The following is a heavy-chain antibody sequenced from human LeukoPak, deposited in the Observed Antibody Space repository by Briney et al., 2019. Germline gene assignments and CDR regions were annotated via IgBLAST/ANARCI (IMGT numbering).Heavy chain of an antibody. CDR2: INPSGGST. J-gene: IGHJ4*02. CDR3: ARDLFGLDY. CDR1: GYTFTSNY. D-gene: IGHD3-10*01. Sequence: ASVKVSCKASGYTFTSNYIHWVRQAPGQGLEWVGMINPSGGSTNYAQNFQGRVSMTRDMSTNTVYMDLRSLRSEDTAVYYCARDLFGLDYWGQGTLVTVSS. V-gene: IGHV1-46*01.